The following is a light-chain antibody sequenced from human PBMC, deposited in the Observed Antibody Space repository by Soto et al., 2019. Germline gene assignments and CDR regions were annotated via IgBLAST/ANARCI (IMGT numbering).Light chain of an antibody. J-gene: IGKJ5*01. CDR3: QQYGSSPIT. Sequence: GVTRSVATVSLKIGERATLYGRASQSVRNSYLAWYQQKPGQAPRLLISGASIRATGIPDRFSGSGSGTGCTLTISRLEPEDFALYYCQQYGSSPITFGQGTRLEIK. V-gene: IGKV3-20*01. CDR1: QSVRNSY. CDR2: GAS.